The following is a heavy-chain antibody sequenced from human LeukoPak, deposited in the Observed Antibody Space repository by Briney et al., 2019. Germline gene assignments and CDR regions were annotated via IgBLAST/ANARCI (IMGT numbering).Heavy chain of an antibody. D-gene: IGHD2-15*01. J-gene: IGHJ4*02. Sequence: ASVKVSCKASGYTFTSYSISWVRQAPGQGLEWMGWISAYNGNTIYAQKVEGRVTMTTDTSTSTAYMELRSLKSDGTAVYYCARASYCSDGSCYSDYWGQGTLVTVSS. CDR1: GYTFTSYS. CDR3: ARASYCSDGSCYSDY. CDR2: ISAYNGNT. V-gene: IGHV1-18*01.